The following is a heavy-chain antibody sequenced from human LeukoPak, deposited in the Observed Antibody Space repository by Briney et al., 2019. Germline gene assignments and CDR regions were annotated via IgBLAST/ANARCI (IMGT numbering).Heavy chain of an antibody. D-gene: IGHD4-17*01. Sequence: SETLSLTCAVYGGSFSGYYWSWIRQPPGKGLEWIGEINHSGSTNYNPSLKSRVTISVDTSKNQFSLKLSSVTAADTAVYYCARGRRRGLRDFDYWGQGTLVTVSS. J-gene: IGHJ4*02. CDR3: ARGRRRGLRDFDY. V-gene: IGHV4-34*01. CDR1: GGSFSGYY. CDR2: INHSGST.